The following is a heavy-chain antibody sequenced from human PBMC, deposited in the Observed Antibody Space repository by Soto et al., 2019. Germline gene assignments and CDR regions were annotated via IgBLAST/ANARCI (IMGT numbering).Heavy chain of an antibody. CDR3: ASRVREPLDY. CDR1: GFTFSSYA. V-gene: IGHV3-64*01. J-gene: IGHJ4*02. CDR2: ISSNGGST. D-gene: IGHD1-26*01. Sequence: EVQLVESGGGLVQPGGSLRLSCAASGFTFSSYAMHWVRQAPGKGLEYVSAISSNGGSTYYANSVKGRFTISRDNSKNTLYLQMGSLRAEDMAVYYCASRVREPLDYWGQGTLVTVSS.